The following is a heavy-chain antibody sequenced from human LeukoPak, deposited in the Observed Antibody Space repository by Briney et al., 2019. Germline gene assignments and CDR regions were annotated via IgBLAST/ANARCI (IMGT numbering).Heavy chain of an antibody. Sequence: PGGSLRLSCAASGFTVSSNYMSWVRQAPGKGLEWVSYISSSSSTIYYADSVKGRFTISRDNAKNSLYLQMNSLRAEDTAVYYCARDTSGLYYDSSGYFVYWGQGTLVTVSS. CDR3: ARDTSGLYYDSSGYFVY. CDR1: GFTVSSNY. J-gene: IGHJ4*02. CDR2: ISSSSSTI. V-gene: IGHV3-48*01. D-gene: IGHD3-22*01.